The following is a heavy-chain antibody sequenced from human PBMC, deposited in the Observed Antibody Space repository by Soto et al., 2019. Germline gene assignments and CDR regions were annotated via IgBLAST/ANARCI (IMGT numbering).Heavy chain of an antibody. D-gene: IGHD3-22*01. J-gene: IGHJ2*01. CDR1: GGTFSSYA. CDR2: IIPIFGTA. Sequence: QVQLVQSGAEVKKPGSSVKVSCKASGGTFSSYAISWVRQAPGQGLEWMGGIIPIFGTANYAQKFQGRVTITADESTSTASWGWSSLGPEKTAVYYCAGWDYFVISVYHVPAERGNSDPWGRGTLSLSPQ. V-gene: IGHV1-69*01. CDR3: AGWDYFVISVYHVPAERGNSDP.